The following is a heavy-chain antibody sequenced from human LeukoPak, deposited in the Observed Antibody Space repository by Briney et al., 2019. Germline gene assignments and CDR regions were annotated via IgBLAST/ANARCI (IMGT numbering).Heavy chain of an antibody. CDR3: ASSIAARPYYFDY. J-gene: IGHJ4*02. Sequence: PSETLSLTCTVSGGSISSYYWSWIRRPAGKGLEWIGRIYTSGSTNYNPFLKSRVTMSVDTSKNQFSLKLSSVTAADTAVYYCASSIAARPYYFDYWGQGTLVTVSS. CDR2: IYTSGST. CDR1: GGSISSYY. D-gene: IGHD6-6*01. V-gene: IGHV4-4*07.